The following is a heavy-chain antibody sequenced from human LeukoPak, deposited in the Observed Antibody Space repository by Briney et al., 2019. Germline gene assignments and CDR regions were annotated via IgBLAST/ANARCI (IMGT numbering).Heavy chain of an antibody. J-gene: IGHJ4*02. V-gene: IGHV1-18*04. CDR2: ISAYNGNT. Sequence: ASVRVSCKASGYTFTIYGISWVGQAPGQGGEGMGWISAYNGNTNYAQKLQGRVTITTDTSTSTAYMELRSLRSDDTAVYYCARDKGILLWFGELSNFDYWGQGTLVTVSS. CDR1: GYTFTIYG. D-gene: IGHD3-10*01. CDR3: ARDKGILLWFGELSNFDY.